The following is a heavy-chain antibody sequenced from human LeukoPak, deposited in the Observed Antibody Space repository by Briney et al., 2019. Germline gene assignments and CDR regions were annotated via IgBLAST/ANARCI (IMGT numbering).Heavy chain of an antibody. Sequence: GGSLRLSCAASGFTFSNSVMHWVRQAPGKGLEWVAGISDDGSSEHYADSVKGRFTISRDNSDNTLYVQMNSLRVEDAAVYYCARESYGSGHCAAFGIWGQGTLVTVSS. V-gene: IGHV3-30*04. CDR3: ARESYGSGHCAAFGI. J-gene: IGHJ3*02. D-gene: IGHD3-16*01. CDR2: ISDDGSSE. CDR1: GFTFSNSV.